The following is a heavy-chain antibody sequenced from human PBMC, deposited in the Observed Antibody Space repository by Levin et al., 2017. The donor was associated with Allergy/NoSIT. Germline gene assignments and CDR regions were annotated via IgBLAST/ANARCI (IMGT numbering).Heavy chain of an antibody. V-gene: IGHV3-23*01. CDR2: ISGSGGST. J-gene: IGHJ4*02. D-gene: IGHD3-10*01. Sequence: GESLKISCAASGFTFSSYAMSWVRQAPGKGLEWVSAISGSGGSTYYADSVKGRFTISRDNSKNTLYLQMNSLRAEDTAVYYCAKSEVRGVHYFDYWGQGTLVTVSS. CDR3: AKSEVRGVHYFDY. CDR1: GFTFSSYA.